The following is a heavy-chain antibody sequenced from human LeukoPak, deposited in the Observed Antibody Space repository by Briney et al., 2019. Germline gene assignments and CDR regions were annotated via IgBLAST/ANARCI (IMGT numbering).Heavy chain of an antibody. CDR1: GFTFSSYA. CDR2: ISGSGGST. V-gene: IGHV3-23*01. Sequence: GGSLRLSCAASGFTFSSYAMSWVRQAPGKGLEWVSAISGSGGSTYYADSVKGRFTISRDNSKNTLYLQMNSQRAEDTAVYYCAKNRGGDCYSPFDYWGQGTLVTVSS. J-gene: IGHJ4*02. D-gene: IGHD2-21*02. CDR3: AKNRGGDCYSPFDY.